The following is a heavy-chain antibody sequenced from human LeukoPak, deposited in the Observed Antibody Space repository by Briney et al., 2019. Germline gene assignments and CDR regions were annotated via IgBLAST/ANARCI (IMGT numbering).Heavy chain of an antibody. CDR1: GGSFSGYY. J-gene: IGHJ4*02. CDR2: INHSGST. D-gene: IGHD6-19*01. CDR3: ARLSNRYSSGWYVSY. Sequence: SEALSLTCAVYGGSFSGYYWSWIRQPPGKGLEWIGEINHSGSTNYNPSLKSRVTISVDTSKNQFSLKLSSVTAADTAVYYCARLSNRYSSGWYVSYWGQGTLVTVSS. V-gene: IGHV4-34*01.